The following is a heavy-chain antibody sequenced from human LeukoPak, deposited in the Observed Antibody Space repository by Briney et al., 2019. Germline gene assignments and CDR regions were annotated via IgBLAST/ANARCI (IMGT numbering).Heavy chain of an antibody. D-gene: IGHD5-24*01. CDR1: GFTFSSYG. Sequence: PGRSLRLSCAASGFTFSSYGMHWVRQAPGKGLEWVSSISSSSSYIYYADSVKGRFTISRDNAKNSLYLQMNSLRAEDTAVYYCARTSITVDAFDIWGQGTMVTVSS. J-gene: IGHJ3*02. CDR3: ARTSITVDAFDI. CDR2: ISSSSSYI. V-gene: IGHV3-21*01.